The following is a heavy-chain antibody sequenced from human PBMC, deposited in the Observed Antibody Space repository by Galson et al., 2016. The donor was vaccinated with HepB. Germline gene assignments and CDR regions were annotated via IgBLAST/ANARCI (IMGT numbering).Heavy chain of an antibody. J-gene: IGHJ4*02. Sequence: ETLSLTCTVSGGSISSSTYYWGWIRQPPGKGLEWIGSIYYSGSTYYNPSLKSRVTISVDTSKNQFSLKLSSVTAADTAVYYCARRKGLFGNYPFDYWGQGTLVTVSS. CDR2: IYYSGST. V-gene: IGHV4-39*01. D-gene: IGHD4-11*01. CDR3: ARRKGLFGNYPFDY. CDR1: GGSISSSTYY.